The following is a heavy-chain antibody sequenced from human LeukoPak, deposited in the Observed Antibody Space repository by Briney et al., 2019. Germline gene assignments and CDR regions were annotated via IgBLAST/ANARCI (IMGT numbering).Heavy chain of an antibody. J-gene: IGHJ5*02. D-gene: IGHD3-3*01. CDR3: TRDLLITIFGVVIRGNWFDP. CDR1: GYTFTGYY. CDR2: INPNSGGT. Sequence: ASVKVSCKASGYTFTGYYMHWVRQAPGQGLEWMGWINPNSGGTNYAQEFQGRVTMTRDTSISTAYMELSRLRSDDTAVYYCTRDLLITIFGVVIRGNWFDPWGQGTLVTVSS. V-gene: IGHV1-2*02.